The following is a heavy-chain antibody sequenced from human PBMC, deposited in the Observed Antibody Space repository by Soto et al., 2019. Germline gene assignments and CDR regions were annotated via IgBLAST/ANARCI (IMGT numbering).Heavy chain of an antibody. CDR2: IYYSGST. V-gene: IGHV4-59*08. D-gene: IGHD3-10*01. CDR1: GGSISSYY. CDR3: AAYMVRGAITKSYGHYP. Sequence: SETLSLTCTVSGGSISSYYWHWILQPPWKGLEWIGYIYYSGSTNYNPSLKSRVTISVDTSKNQFSLKLSSVTAADTAVYYCAAYMVRGAITKSYGHYPWGQRTLVTV. J-gene: IGHJ4*02.